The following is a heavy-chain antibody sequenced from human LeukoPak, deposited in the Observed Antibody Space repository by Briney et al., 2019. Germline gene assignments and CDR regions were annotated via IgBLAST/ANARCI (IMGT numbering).Heavy chain of an antibody. V-gene: IGHV4-34*01. CDR3: ATRLGYCSSTSCFWFDP. D-gene: IGHD2-2*01. Sequence: SETLSLTCAVYGGSFSGYYCGWIRQPPGKGLEWTGEINHSVRTTYNTSLKSRVTISVDTSKNQFSLKLSSVTAADTAVYYCATRLGYCSSTSCFWFDPWGQGTLVTVSS. CDR1: GGSFSGYY. J-gene: IGHJ5*02. CDR2: INHSVRT.